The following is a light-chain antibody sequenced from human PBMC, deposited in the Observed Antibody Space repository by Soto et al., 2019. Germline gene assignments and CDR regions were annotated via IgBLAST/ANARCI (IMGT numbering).Light chain of an antibody. V-gene: IGLV2-14*03. CDR1: SSDVGGYNS. Sequence: QSVLTQPDSVSGSPGQSITVSCTGTSSDVGGYNSVSWYQQHPGKPPKLIIYEVSNRPSGVSDRFSGSKSGNTASLTISGLQAEDEADYYCSSYTSTSSYVFATGTKVTVL. CDR2: EVS. J-gene: IGLJ1*01. CDR3: SSYTSTSSYV.